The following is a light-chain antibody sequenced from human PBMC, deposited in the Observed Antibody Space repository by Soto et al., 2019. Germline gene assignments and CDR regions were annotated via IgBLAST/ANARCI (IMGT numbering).Light chain of an antibody. CDR3: QQYGSTPPVT. V-gene: IGKV3-20*01. CDR2: GAS. CDR1: QSVRSDY. J-gene: IGKJ4*01. Sequence: EIVLTQSPGTLSLSPGERATLSCRASQSVRSDYLSWYQQKPGQPPRLLIYGASYRVTGIPDRFSGGGSGRDFPFTSSRLEAEDFAVYYCQQYGSTPPVTFGGGTKVEIK.